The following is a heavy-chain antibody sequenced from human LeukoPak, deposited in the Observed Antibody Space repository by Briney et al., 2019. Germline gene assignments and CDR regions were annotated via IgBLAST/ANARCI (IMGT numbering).Heavy chain of an antibody. CDR1: GGSFSGYY. D-gene: IGHD5-12*01. CDR3: ARLRGNIVATQKKYYFDY. J-gene: IGHJ4*02. V-gene: IGHV4-34*01. Sequence: SETLSLTCAVYGGSFSGYYWSWIRQPPGKGLEWIGEINHSGSTNYNPSLKSRVTISVDTSKNQFSLKLSSVTAADTAMYYCARLRGNIVATQKKYYFDYWGQGTLVTVSS. CDR2: INHSGST.